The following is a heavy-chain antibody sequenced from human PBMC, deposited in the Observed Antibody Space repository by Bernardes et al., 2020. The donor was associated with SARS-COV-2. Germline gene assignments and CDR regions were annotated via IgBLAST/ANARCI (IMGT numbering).Heavy chain of an antibody. CDR1: GFTFSSYW. CDR2: INTDGRTI. V-gene: IGHV3-74*01. CDR3: SKNAKYSSSAMEV. Sequence: GSLRLSCAASGFTFSSYWIHWVRQVPGKGLVWVSRINTDGRTITYADSVKGRFIISRDNAKNTLYLEMNSLRAEDTAIYYCSKNAKYSSSAMEVWGQGTTVTVS. D-gene: IGHD5-18*01. J-gene: IGHJ6*02.